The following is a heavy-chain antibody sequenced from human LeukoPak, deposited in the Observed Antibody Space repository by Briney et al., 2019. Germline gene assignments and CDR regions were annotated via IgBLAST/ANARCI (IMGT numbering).Heavy chain of an antibody. D-gene: IGHD4-11*01. CDR2: IRYDGSNK. Sequence: GGSLRLSCAASGFTFSSYGMHWVRQAPGKGLEWVAFIRYDGSNKYYADSVKGRFTISRDNSKNTLYLQMNSLRAEDTAVYYCARDYSVSNYLLVDWGQGTLVTVSS. CDR3: ARDYSVSNYLLVD. V-gene: IGHV3-30*02. J-gene: IGHJ4*02. CDR1: GFTFSSYG.